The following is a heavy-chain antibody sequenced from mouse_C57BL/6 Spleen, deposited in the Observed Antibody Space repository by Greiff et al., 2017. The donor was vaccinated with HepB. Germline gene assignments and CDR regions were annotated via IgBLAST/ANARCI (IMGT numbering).Heavy chain of an antibody. CDR1: GFTFSSYA. D-gene: IGHD4-1*01. V-gene: IGHV5-9-1*02. J-gene: IGHJ2*01. Sequence: EVMLVESGEGLVKPGGSLKLSCAASGFTFSSYAMSWVRQTPEKRLEWVAYISSGGDYIYYADTVKGRFTISRDNARNTLYLQMSSLKSEDTAMYYCTRDSANWGYYFDYWGQGTTLTVSS. CDR3: TRDSANWGYYFDY. CDR2: ISSGGDYI.